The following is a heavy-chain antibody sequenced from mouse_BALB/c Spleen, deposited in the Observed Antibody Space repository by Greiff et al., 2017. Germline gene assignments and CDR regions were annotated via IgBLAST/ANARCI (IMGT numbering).Heavy chain of an antibody. J-gene: IGHJ4*01. Sequence: VKLQQSGPELVRPGVSVKISCKGSGYTFTDYAMHWVKQSHAKSLEWIGVISTYYGNTNYNQKFKGKATMTVDKSSSKAYMELARLTSEDSAIYYCARSKEATITTGDYYAMDYWGQGTSVTVSS. V-gene: IGHV1-67*01. CDR1: GYTFTDYA. CDR3: ARSKEATITTGDYYAMDY. CDR2: ISTYYGNT. D-gene: IGHD2-4*01.